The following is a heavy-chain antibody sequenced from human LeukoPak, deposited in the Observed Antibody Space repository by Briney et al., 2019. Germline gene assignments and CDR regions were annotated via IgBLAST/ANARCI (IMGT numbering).Heavy chain of an antibody. CDR1: GFTFSSYS. V-gene: IGHV3-21*01. J-gene: IGHJ4*02. CDR3: TEQIAVAGGFDY. CDR2: ISSSSSYI. Sequence: GGSLRLSCAASGFTFSSYSMNWVRQAPGKGLEWVSSISSSSSYICYADSVKGRFTISRDNAKNSLYLQMNSLRAEDTAVYYCTEQIAVAGGFDYWGQGTLVTVSS. D-gene: IGHD6-19*01.